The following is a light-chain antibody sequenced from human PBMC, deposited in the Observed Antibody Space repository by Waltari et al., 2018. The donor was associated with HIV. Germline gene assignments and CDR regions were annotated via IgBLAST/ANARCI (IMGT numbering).Light chain of an antibody. Sequence: EIGLTQSPGTLSLSPGERATLSCRASQSVDRNCLAWYQQKHGQAPRLLMYGSSTRVTGIPDRFSGSWSGTDFTLTIIRLEPEDFAVYYCQQYGMAPWTFGQGTKVEIK. CDR1: QSVDRNC. CDR2: GSS. J-gene: IGKJ1*01. CDR3: QQYGMAPWT. V-gene: IGKV3-20*01.